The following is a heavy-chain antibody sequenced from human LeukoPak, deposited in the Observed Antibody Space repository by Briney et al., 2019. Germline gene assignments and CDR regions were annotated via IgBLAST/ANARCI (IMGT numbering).Heavy chain of an antibody. CDR2: VSGSGGST. J-gene: IGHJ4*02. Sequence: GGSLRLSCAASGFTFNSYAMTWVRQAPGKGLEWVSAVSGSGGSTYYADFVKGRFTISKDNSKNTLYLQMNSLRAEDTAVYYCAKHFDSSGRPRAGFDCRGQGTLVTVSS. CDR3: AKHFDSSGRPRAGFDC. CDR1: GFTFNSYA. D-gene: IGHD3-22*01. V-gene: IGHV3-23*01.